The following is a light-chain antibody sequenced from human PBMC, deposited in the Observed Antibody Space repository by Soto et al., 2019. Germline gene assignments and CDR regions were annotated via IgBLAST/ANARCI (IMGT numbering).Light chain of an antibody. CDR1: QSVSSSY. CDR2: DAS. J-gene: IGKJ3*01. Sequence: EIVLTQSPGTLSLSPGERATLSCRASQSVSSSYLAWYQQKPGQAPRLLIYDASSRATGIPDRFSGSGSGTDFNLTISRLEPEDCAVDYCQQYGSTPFTFGPGTKVDIK. CDR3: QQYGSTPFT. V-gene: IGKV3-20*01.